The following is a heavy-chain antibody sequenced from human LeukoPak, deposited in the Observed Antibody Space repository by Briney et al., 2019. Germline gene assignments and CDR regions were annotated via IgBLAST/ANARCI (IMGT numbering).Heavy chain of an antibody. CDR3: ARESANGDWEDY. D-gene: IGHD2-21*01. V-gene: IGHV4-59*01. J-gene: IGHJ4*02. CDR1: GGSISSYY. Sequence: SETLSLTCTVSGGSISSYYWSWIRQPPGKGLEWIGYIYYSGSTNYNPSLKSRVTISVDTSKNQFSLKLSSVTAADTAVYYCARESANGDWEDYWGQGTLVTVSS. CDR2: IYYSGST.